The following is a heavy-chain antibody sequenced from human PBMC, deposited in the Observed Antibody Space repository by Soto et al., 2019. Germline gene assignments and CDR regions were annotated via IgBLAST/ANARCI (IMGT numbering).Heavy chain of an antibody. CDR2: IKSKTDGGTT. CDR3: TTDRGYSYGPFDY. Sequence: RGSLRVSCASSVFTFSNAWMSWVRQAPGKGLEWVGRIKSKTDGGTTDYAAPVKGRFTISRDDSKNTLYLQMNSLKTEDTAVYYCTTDRGYSYGPFDYWGQGTMVTVSS. V-gene: IGHV3-15*01. J-gene: IGHJ4*02. D-gene: IGHD5-18*01. CDR1: VFTFSNAW.